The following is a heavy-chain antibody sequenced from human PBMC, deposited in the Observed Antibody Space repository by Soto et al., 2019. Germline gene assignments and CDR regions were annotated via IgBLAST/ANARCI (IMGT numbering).Heavy chain of an antibody. Sequence: PSETLSLTSSGSGCPIRARSYHRWWIPQPPGKGLEWIGSIYYSGSTYYNPSLKSRVTISVDTSKNQFSLKLSSVTAADTAVYYCARLGIAVAGNPVGVFDIWGQGTMVT. J-gene: IGHJ3*02. CDR2: IYYSGST. V-gene: IGHV4-39*01. CDR3: ARLGIAVAGNPVGVFDI. D-gene: IGHD6-19*01. CDR1: GCPIRARSYH.